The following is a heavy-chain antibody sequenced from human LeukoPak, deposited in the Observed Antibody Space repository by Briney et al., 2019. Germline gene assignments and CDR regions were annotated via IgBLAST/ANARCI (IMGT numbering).Heavy chain of an antibody. Sequence: ASVKVSCKASGYTFTGYYMHWVRQAPGQGLEWMGRINPNSGGTNYAQKFQGRVTMTRDTSISTAYMELSSLRSEDTAVYYCATEDSNLSYDYWGQGTLVTVSS. CDR3: ATEDSNLSYDY. V-gene: IGHV1-2*06. CDR1: GYTFTGYY. J-gene: IGHJ4*02. CDR2: INPNSGGT. D-gene: IGHD2-8*01.